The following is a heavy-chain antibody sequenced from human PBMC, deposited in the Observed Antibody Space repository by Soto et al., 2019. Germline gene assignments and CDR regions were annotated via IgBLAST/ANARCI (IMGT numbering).Heavy chain of an antibody. CDR2: FDPEDGET. J-gene: IGHJ6*02. V-gene: IGHV1-24*01. CDR1: GYTLTELS. Sequence: QVQLVQSGAEVKKPGASVKVSCKVSGYTLTELSMHWVRQAPGKGLEWMGGFDPEDGETIYAQKFQGRGTMTEDTSTDTAYMELSSLRSEDTAVYYCATVAYDFWSGYYRSGMDVWGQGTTVTVSS. CDR3: ATVAYDFWSGYYRSGMDV. D-gene: IGHD3-3*01.